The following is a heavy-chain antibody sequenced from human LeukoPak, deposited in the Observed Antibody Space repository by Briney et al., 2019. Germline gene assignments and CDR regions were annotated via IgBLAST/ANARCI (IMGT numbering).Heavy chain of an antibody. CDR2: INAYNGNT. Sequence: ASVKVSCKASGYTFTSYGISWVRQAPGQGLEWMGWINAYNGNTNYAQKLQGRVTMTTDTSTSTAYMELRSLRSDDTAVYYCARVTYGSGSYYYYYYGMDVWGQGTTVTVSS. D-gene: IGHD3-10*01. CDR1: GYTFTSYG. CDR3: ARVTYGSGSYYYYYYGMDV. J-gene: IGHJ6*02. V-gene: IGHV1-18*01.